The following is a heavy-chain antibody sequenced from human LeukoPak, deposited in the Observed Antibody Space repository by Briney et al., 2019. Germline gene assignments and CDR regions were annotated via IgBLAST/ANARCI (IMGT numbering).Heavy chain of an antibody. J-gene: IGHJ4*02. Sequence: GGSLRLSCAASGFTFSSYSMNWVRQAPGKGLEWVSYISSSSSTIYYADSVKGRFTISRDNAKNSLYLQMNSLRAEDTAVYYCARIDPQGWYDFDYWGQGTLVTVSS. CDR1: GFTFSSYS. D-gene: IGHD6-19*01. CDR3: ARIDPQGWYDFDY. V-gene: IGHV3-48*01. CDR2: ISSSSSTI.